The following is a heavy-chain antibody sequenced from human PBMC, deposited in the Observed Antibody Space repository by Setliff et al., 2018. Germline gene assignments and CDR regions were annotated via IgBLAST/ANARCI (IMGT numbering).Heavy chain of an antibody. CDR3: AREVGTSTSSDAFDV. J-gene: IGHJ3*01. D-gene: IGHD1-26*01. CDR2: IYHSGSA. CDR1: GDSISSGDYF. V-gene: IGHV4-30-4*08. Sequence: SETLSLTCTVSGDSISSGDYFWSWIRQPPGKGLEWIAYIYHSGSAYYNPSLKSRVTMSVDTSENQFSLHLTSVTAADTAVYYCAREVGTSTSSDAFDVWGQGMTVTVSS.